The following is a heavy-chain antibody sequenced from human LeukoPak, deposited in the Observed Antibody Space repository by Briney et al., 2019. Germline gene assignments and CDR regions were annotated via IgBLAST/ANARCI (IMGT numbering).Heavy chain of an antibody. CDR2: INPSGGST. Sequence: GASVKVSCKASGYTFTSYYMHWVRQAPGQGLEWMGIINPSGGSTSYAQKFQGRVTMTRDTSTSTVYMELSSLRSEYTAVYYCAIPPFSSSWSDYYYYYGMDVWGQGTTVTVSS. CDR1: GYTFTSYY. J-gene: IGHJ6*02. CDR3: AIPPFSSSWSDYYYYYGMDV. V-gene: IGHV1-46*01. D-gene: IGHD6-13*01.